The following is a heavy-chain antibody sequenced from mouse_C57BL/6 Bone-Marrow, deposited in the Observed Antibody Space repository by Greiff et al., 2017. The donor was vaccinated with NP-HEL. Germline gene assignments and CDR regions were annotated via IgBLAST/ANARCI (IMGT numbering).Heavy chain of an antibody. CDR3: ARGRLRRIEYYAMDY. CDR2: IDPNSGGT. V-gene: IGHV1-72*01. D-gene: IGHD2-2*01. Sequence: QVQLQQPGAELVRPGSSVKLSCKASGYTFTSYWMHWVKQRPIQGLEWIGRIDPNSGGTKYNEKFKSKATLTVDKPSSTAYMQLSSLTSEDSAVYYCARGRLRRIEYYAMDYWGQGTSVTVSS. J-gene: IGHJ4*01. CDR1: GYTFTSYW.